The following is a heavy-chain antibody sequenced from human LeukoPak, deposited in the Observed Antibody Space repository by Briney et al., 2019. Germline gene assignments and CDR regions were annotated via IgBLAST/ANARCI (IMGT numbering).Heavy chain of an antibody. V-gene: IGHV3-9*02. CDR2: MSWNIGGI. D-gene: IGHD3-3*01. CDR1: RFTPSDDA. J-gene: IGHJ4*02. Sequence: RRCLRLSCAASRFTPSDDAIRWVRHAPGQGLEWVSGMSWNIGGIGYANSVKGRLTISRDNAKICMYLHMNSLRAEDTAVYYCAKYSYYGFWSGYPFPDRFDYWGQGTLVTVSS. CDR3: AKYSYYGFWSGYPFPDRFDY.